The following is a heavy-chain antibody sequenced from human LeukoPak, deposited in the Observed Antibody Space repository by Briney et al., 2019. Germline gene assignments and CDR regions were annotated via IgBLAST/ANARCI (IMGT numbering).Heavy chain of an antibody. Sequence: PGRSLRLSCAASGFTFSTYGMHWVRQAPGKGLEWVAIIWNDGSKKYYTDSVKGRFTISRDNAKNSLYLQMNSLRAEDTAVYYCARDKALGYCSSTSCYVEGGWFDPWGQGTLVTVSS. V-gene: IGHV3-33*01. CDR1: GFTFSTYG. CDR3: ARDKALGYCSSTSCYVEGGWFDP. J-gene: IGHJ5*02. D-gene: IGHD2-2*01. CDR2: IWNDGSKK.